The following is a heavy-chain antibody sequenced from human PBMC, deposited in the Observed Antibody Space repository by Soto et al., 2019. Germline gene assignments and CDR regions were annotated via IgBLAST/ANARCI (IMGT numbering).Heavy chain of an antibody. CDR2: IYYSGST. V-gene: IGHV4-39*01. CDR1: GCSISSSSYY. CDR3: ARRRANYYGSGSSFDY. J-gene: IGHJ4*02. D-gene: IGHD3-10*01. Sequence: KPXETLSLTCTVAGCSISSSSYYWGWIRQPRGKGLEWIGSIYYSGSTYYNPSLKSRVTISVDTSKNQFSLKLSSVTAADTAVYYCARRRANYYGSGSSFDYWGQGTLVTVSS.